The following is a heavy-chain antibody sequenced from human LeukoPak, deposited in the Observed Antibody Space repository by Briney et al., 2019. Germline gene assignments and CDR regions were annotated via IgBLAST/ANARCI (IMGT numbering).Heavy chain of an antibody. D-gene: IGHD6-6*01. CDR2: INPSGGST. J-gene: IGHJ4*02. Sequence: ASVKVSCKASGYTFTSYYMHWVRQAPGQGLEWMGIINPSGGSTSYAQKFQGRVTMTRDTSTSTVYMELSSLRSEDTAVYYCAHWGSSGPFDYWGQGTLVTVSS. CDR1: GYTFTSYY. V-gene: IGHV1-46*01. CDR3: AHWGSSGPFDY.